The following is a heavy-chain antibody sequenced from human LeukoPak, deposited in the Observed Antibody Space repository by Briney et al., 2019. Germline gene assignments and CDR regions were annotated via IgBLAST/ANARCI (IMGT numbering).Heavy chain of an antibody. J-gene: IGHJ4*02. CDR3: AREAEQWLADFDH. CDR2: INPSRGST. V-gene: IGHV1-46*01. CDR1: GYTFTGYY. Sequence: ASVKVSCKASGYTFTGYYMHWVRQAPGQGLEWMGIINPSRGSTSYAQKFQGRISMTRDTSTSTVYMELSSLRSEDTAVYYCAREAEQWLADFDHWGQGTLVTVSS. D-gene: IGHD6-19*01.